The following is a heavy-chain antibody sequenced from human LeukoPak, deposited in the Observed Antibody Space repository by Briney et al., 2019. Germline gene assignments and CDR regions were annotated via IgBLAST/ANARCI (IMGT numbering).Heavy chain of an antibody. CDR1: GYTFTGYY. CDR2: INPNSGGT. CDR3: ARHSSSVYYFDY. Sequence: GASVTVSCKASGYTFTGYYMHWVRQAPGQGLEWMGWINPNSGGTNYAQKFQGRVTMTRDTSISTAYMELSRLRSDDTAVYYYARHSSSVYYFDYWGQGTLVTVSS. V-gene: IGHV1-2*02. D-gene: IGHD6-6*01. J-gene: IGHJ4*02.